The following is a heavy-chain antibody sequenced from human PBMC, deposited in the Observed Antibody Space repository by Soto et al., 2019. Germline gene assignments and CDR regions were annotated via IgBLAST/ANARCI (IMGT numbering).Heavy chain of an antibody. CDR2: IYHSGST. D-gene: IGHD4-17*01. CDR1: GGSISSSNW. Sequence: SETLSLTCAVSGGSISSSNWWSWVRQPPGKGLEWIGEIYHSGSTNYNPSLKSRVTISVDKSKNQFSLKLSSVTAADTAVYYCARVGLRRNDAFDISGQGTMVTVSS. V-gene: IGHV4-4*02. CDR3: ARVGLRRNDAFDI. J-gene: IGHJ3*02.